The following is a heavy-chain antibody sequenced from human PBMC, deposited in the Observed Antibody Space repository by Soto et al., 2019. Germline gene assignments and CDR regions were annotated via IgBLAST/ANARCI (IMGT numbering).Heavy chain of an antibody. D-gene: IGHD2-15*01. CDR2: INHSGNT. J-gene: IGHJ4*02. CDR1: GGSFSGYY. Sequence: SETLSLTCAVYGGSFSGYYWSWIRQPPGKGLEWIGEINHSGNTNYNPSLKSRVTISADTSKNQFSLKLSSVTAADTAVYYCARGGYCSGGSCYTTFDYWGQGTLVTVSS. CDR3: ARGGYCSGGSCYTTFDY. V-gene: IGHV4-34*01.